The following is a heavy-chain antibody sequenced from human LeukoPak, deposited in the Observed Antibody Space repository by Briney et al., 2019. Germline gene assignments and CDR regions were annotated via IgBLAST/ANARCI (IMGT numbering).Heavy chain of an antibody. Sequence: SETLSLTCTVSGGSISSYYWSWIRQPPGKGLEWIGYIYYSGSTNYNPSLKSRVTISVDTSKNQFSLKLSSVIAADTAVYYCATWTGATYYYDSSGYWGSADAFDIWGQGTMVTVSS. J-gene: IGHJ3*02. CDR2: IYYSGST. V-gene: IGHV4-59*01. D-gene: IGHD3-22*01. CDR1: GGSISSYY. CDR3: ATWTGATYYYDSSGYWGSADAFDI.